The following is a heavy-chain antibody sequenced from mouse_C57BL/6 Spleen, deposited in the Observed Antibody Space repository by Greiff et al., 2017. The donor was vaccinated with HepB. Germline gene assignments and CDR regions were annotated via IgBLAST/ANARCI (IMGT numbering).Heavy chain of an antibody. J-gene: IGHJ2*01. CDR1: GYTFTDYY. D-gene: IGHD2-1*01. V-gene: IGHV1-19*01. CDR3: ARSYGNYFDY. Sequence: VQLKQSGPVLVKPGASVKMSCKASGYTFTDYYMNWVKQSHGKSLEWIGVINPYNGGTSYNQKFKGKATLTVDKSSSTAYMELNSLTSEDSAVYYCARSYGNYFDYWGQGTTLTVSS. CDR2: INPYNGGT.